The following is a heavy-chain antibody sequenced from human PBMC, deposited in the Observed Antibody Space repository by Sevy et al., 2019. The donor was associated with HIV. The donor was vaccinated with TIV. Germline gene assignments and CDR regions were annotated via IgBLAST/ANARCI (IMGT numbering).Heavy chain of an antibody. CDR2: IRSKANSYAT. D-gene: IGHD2-15*01. Sequence: LSLTCAASGFTFSGSAMHWVRQASGKGLEWVGRIRSKANSYATAYAASVKGRFTISRDDSKNTAYLQMNSLKTEDTAVYYCTRLGVGYCSGGSCYAYWGQGTLVTVSS. J-gene: IGHJ4*02. V-gene: IGHV3-73*01. CDR1: GFTFSGSA. CDR3: TRLGVGYCSGGSCYAY.